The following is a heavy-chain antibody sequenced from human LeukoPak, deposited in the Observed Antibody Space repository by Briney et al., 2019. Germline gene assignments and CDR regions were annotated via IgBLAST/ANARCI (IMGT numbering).Heavy chain of an antibody. J-gene: IGHJ5*02. Sequence: SETLSLTCAVYGGSFSGYYWSWIRQPPGKGLEWIGEINHSGSTTYSPSLKSRVTISVDTSKNQSSLKLSSVTAADTAVYYCARGLRRRGYCSSTSCLWNNWFDPWGQGTLVTVSS. CDR2: INHSGST. V-gene: IGHV4-34*01. CDR1: GGSFSGYY. D-gene: IGHD2-2*01. CDR3: ARGLRRRGYCSSTSCLWNNWFDP.